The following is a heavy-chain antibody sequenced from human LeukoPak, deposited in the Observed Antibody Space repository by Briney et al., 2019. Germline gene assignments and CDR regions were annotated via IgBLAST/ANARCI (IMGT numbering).Heavy chain of an antibody. CDR2: IYYSGST. D-gene: IGHD3-22*01. V-gene: IGHV4-59*01. J-gene: IGHJ6*02. Sequence: SETLSLTCTVSGGSISSYYWSWIRQPPGKGLEGIGYIYYSGSTNYNPSLKRRVTIPVDTSKNQFSLKLSSVTAADAAVYYCARDRARYDSSSAGGGMDVWGQGTTVTVSS. CDR1: GGSISSYY. CDR3: ARDRARYDSSSAGGGMDV.